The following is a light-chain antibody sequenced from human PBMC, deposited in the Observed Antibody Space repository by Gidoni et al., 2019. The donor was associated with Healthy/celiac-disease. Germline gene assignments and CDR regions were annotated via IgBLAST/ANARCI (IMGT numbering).Light chain of an antibody. CDR3: QQYGSSPQVT. J-gene: IGKJ3*01. CDR1: QSVSSSY. CDR2: GAS. Sequence: IVLTQSPGTLSLSPGERATLSCRASQSVSSSYLAWYQQKPGQAPRPLIYGASSRATGIPDRFSGSGSATDFTLTISSLEPEDFAVYYCQQYGSSPQVTFXPXTKVEIK. V-gene: IGKV3-20*01.